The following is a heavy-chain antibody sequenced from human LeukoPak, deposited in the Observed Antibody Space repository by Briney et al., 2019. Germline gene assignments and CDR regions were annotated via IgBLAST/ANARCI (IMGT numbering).Heavy chain of an antibody. J-gene: IGHJ4*02. V-gene: IGHV3-21*01. CDR3: ARDPHTSYDILTGYFDY. CDR2: ISISSSYI. D-gene: IGHD3-9*01. CDR1: GFTFSSYS. Sequence: GGSLRLSCAASGFTFSSYSMNWVRQAPGKGLEWVSSISISSSYIYYADSVKGRFTISRDNAKNSLYLQMNSLRAEDTAVYYCARDPHTSYDILTGYFDYWGQGPLVTVSS.